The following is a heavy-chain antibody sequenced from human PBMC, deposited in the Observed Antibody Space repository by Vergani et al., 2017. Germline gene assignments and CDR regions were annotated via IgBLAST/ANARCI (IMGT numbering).Heavy chain of an antibody. CDR2: IYPGDSDT. CDR1: GYSFTSYW. CDR3: ARLKGYCSSTSCYPFDY. Sequence: EVQLVQSGAEVKKPGESLKISCKGSGYSFTSYWIGWVRQMPGKGLEWMGIIYPGDSDTRYSPSFQGQVTISADTSISTAYLQWSSLKASDTAMYYCARLKGYCSSTSCYPFDYWGQGTLVTVSS. V-gene: IGHV5-51*03. D-gene: IGHD2-2*01. J-gene: IGHJ4*02.